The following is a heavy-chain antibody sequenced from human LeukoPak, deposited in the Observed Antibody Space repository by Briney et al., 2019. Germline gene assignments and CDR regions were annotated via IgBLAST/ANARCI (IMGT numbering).Heavy chain of an antibody. Sequence: SETLSLTCAVYGGSFSGYYWSWLRQPPGKGLEWIGEINHSGSTNYNPSLKSRVTISVDTSKNQFSLNLSSVTAADTAVYYCARHVRYSSGWYGNAFEICGQGTMVTVSS. CDR2: INHSGST. V-gene: IGHV4-34*01. CDR3: ARHVRYSSGWYGNAFEI. J-gene: IGHJ3*02. CDR1: GGSFSGYY. D-gene: IGHD6-19*01.